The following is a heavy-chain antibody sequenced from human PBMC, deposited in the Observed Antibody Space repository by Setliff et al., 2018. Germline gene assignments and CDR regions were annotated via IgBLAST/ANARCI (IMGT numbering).Heavy chain of an antibody. D-gene: IGHD3-3*01. CDR3: ARRATYYNFWSSYYDY. CDR2: IYYSGST. CDR1: GGSISSSSYY. Sequence: TLSLTCTVSGGSISSSSYYWGWIRQPPGKGLEWIGSIYYSGSTYYNPSLKSRVTISVDTSKNQFSLKLSSVTAADTAVYYCARRATYYNFWSSYYDYWGQGTLVTVSS. J-gene: IGHJ4*02. V-gene: IGHV4-39*07.